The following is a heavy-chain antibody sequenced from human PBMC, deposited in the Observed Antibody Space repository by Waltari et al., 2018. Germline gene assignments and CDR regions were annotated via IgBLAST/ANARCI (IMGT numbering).Heavy chain of an antibody. CDR3: ARATYYDFSSGYSFDN. V-gene: IGHV4-59*01. D-gene: IGHD3-3*01. CDR2: ISYSGQT. J-gene: IGHJ4*02. CDR1: GGSISNYY. Sequence: QVQLQESGPGLVKPSETLSLTCSVSGGSISNYYWNWIRQTPGKGLEWIGYISYSGQTNYNPSLKSRVSVPLDTSKTRFSLRLSSVTAADTAVYYCARATYYDFSSGYSFDNWGQGTLVTVSS.